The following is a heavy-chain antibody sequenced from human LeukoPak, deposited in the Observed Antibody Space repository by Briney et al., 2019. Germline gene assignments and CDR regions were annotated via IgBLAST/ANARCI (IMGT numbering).Heavy chain of an antibody. CDR1: GFTFSSYG. J-gene: IGHJ4*02. CDR2: ISYDGSNK. D-gene: IGHD6-13*01. Sequence: GGSLRLSCAASGFTFSSYGMHWVRQAPGKGLEWVAFISYDGSNKYYTDSVKGRFTISKDNSKNTLYLQMNSLRAEDTAVYYCAREDTSSWTFDYWGQGTLVTVSP. V-gene: IGHV3-30*02. CDR3: AREDTSSWTFDY.